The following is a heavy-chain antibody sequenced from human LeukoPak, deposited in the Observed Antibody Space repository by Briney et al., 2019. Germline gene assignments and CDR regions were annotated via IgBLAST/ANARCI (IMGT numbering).Heavy chain of an antibody. CDR2: IYYSGST. D-gene: IGHD2-2*02. V-gene: IGHV4-59*01. CDR3: ASIPGY. Sequence: SETLSLTCTVSGGSISSYYWSWIRQPPGKGLEWIGYIYYSGSTNYNPSLRSRVTISVDTSKNQFSLKLSSVTAADTAVYYCASIPGYWGQGTLVTVSS. CDR1: GGSISSYY. J-gene: IGHJ4*02.